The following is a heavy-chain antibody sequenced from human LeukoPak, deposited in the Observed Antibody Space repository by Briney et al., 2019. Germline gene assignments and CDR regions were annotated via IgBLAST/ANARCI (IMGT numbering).Heavy chain of an antibody. CDR1: GGSISSYY. V-gene: IGHV4-59*08. D-gene: IGHD1-14*01. CDR2: IYYSGST. CDR3: ARSRDPRNYYYYGMDV. J-gene: IGHJ6*02. Sequence: SETLSLTCTVSGGSISSYYWSWIRQPPGKGLEWIGYIYYSGSTNCNPSLKSRVTISVDTSKNQFSLKLSSVTAADTAVYYCARSRDPRNYYYYGMDVWGQGTTVTVSS.